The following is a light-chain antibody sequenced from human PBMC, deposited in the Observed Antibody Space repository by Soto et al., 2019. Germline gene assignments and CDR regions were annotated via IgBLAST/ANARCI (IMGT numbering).Light chain of an antibody. CDR1: RSNIGAGYD. V-gene: IGLV1-40*01. J-gene: IGLJ2*01. CDR3: QSYYINLSAVV. Sequence: QSVLTQPPSVSGAPGQRVTISCTGSRSNIGAGYDVHWYQQLPGTAPKLLIDGNTNRPSGIPDRFSGSKSGTSASLAITGLQAEYEADYYCQSYYINLSAVVFAAGTKLTVL. CDR2: GNT.